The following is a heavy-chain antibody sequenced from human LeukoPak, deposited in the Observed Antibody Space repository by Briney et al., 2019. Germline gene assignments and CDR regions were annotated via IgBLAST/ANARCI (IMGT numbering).Heavy chain of an antibody. Sequence: SVKVSCKGSGGTISSYAISWVRQAPGQGLEWMGRIIPILGIANYAQKFQGRVTITADKSTSTAYMELSSLRSEDTAVYYCAKEYCSGGSCYSGYGMDVWGQGTTVTVSS. CDR2: IIPILGIA. D-gene: IGHD2-15*01. CDR3: AKEYCSGGSCYSGYGMDV. J-gene: IGHJ6*02. CDR1: GGTISSYA. V-gene: IGHV1-69*04.